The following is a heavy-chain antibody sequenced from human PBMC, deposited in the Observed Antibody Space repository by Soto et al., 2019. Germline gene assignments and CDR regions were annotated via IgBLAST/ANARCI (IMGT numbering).Heavy chain of an antibody. D-gene: IGHD4-17*01. V-gene: IGHV3-73*01. CDR3: ARWVMTTADYYYYGMDV. CDR2: IRSQPKNYAT. CDR1: GFTLSGSD. Sequence: GGSLRLSWTAAGFTLSGSDIHWVRQASGKGLEWVGRIRSQPKNYATTYSESVRGRFTFAREDSQNTAYLQMSSLKIEDTAVYYCARWVMTTADYYYYGMDVWGQGTTVTVSS. J-gene: IGHJ6*02.